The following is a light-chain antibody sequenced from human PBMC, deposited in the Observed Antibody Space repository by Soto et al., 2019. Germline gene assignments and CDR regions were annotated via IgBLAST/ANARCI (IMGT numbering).Light chain of an antibody. CDR2: GAS. CDR3: QQRSNWPST. Sequence: EIVLTQSPVTLSLSPGERATLSCRASQSVSSYLAWYQQKPGQAPRLLIYGASNRATGIPARFSGSGSGTDFTLTISSLEPEDFAVYYCQQRSNWPSTFGGGTKVEIK. J-gene: IGKJ4*01. CDR1: QSVSSY. V-gene: IGKV3-11*01.